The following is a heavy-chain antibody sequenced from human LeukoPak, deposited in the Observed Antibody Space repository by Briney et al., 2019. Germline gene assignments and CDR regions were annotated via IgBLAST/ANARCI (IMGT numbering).Heavy chain of an antibody. CDR2: ISGSGGST. CDR1: GFTFSSYA. J-gene: IGHJ6*03. Sequence: PGGSLRLSCAASGFTFSSYAMSWVRQAPGKGLEWVSAISGSGGSTYYADSVKGRFTISRDNPKNTLYLQMNSLRAEDTAVYYCAKGGYCSSTSCPQRYYYMDVWGKGTTVTVSS. V-gene: IGHV3-23*01. CDR3: AKGGYCSSTSCPQRYYYMDV. D-gene: IGHD2-2*01.